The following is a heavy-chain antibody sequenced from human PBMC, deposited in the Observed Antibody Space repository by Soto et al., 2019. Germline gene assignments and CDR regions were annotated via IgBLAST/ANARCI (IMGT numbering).Heavy chain of an antibody. Sequence: QVHLVQSGAEVKKPGASVKVSCKGSGYAFTTYGITWVRQAPGQGREWMGGISAQNGNTNYAHKLQGRVTVTRDTSTSTAYMELRSLRSDDTVVYDCARGRFGEYWGQGALVTVSS. D-gene: IGHD3-10*01. CDR1: GYAFTTYG. J-gene: IGHJ4*02. V-gene: IGHV1-18*01. CDR2: ISAQNGNT. CDR3: ARGRFGEY.